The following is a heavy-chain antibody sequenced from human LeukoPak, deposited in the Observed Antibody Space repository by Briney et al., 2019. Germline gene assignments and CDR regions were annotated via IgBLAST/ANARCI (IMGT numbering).Heavy chain of an antibody. D-gene: IGHD5-18*01. CDR1: GYTFTGYY. J-gene: IGHJ4*02. Sequence: ASVKVSCKASGYTFTGYYMHWVRQAPRQGLEWMGRINPNSGGTNYAQKFQGRVTMTRDTSISTAYMELSRLRSDDTAVYYCARGLEGYSYGYFDYWGQGTLVTVSS. CDR3: ARGLEGYSYGYFDY. V-gene: IGHV1-2*06. CDR2: INPNSGGT.